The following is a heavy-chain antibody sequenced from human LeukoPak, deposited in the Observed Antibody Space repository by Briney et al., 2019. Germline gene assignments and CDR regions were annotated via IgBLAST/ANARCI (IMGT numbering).Heavy chain of an antibody. CDR2: INSDGSGT. V-gene: IGHV3-74*01. D-gene: IGHD2-15*01. Sequence: GGSLRLSCAAPGFTFSIYFMHWVRQTPGKGLGWVSRINSDGSGTTSADSVKGRFTNSRDNAKKKLYLQMNSLRAEDTAVYYCVLLGRVLASTGAYWVQGTLVTVSS. CDR3: VLLGRVLASTGAY. J-gene: IGHJ4*02. CDR1: GFTFSIYF.